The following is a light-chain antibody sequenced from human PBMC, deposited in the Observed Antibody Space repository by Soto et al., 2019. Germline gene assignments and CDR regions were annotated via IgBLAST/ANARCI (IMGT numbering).Light chain of an antibody. CDR2: GAS. V-gene: IGKV3D-20*02. Sequence: EIVMTQSPATLSVSPGERATLSCRASQSVNSIYLAWYQQKPGQAPRLLIYGASSRATGIPDRFSGSGSGTDFTLTISSLEPEDFAVYYCQQRSNWPPITFGQGTRLEIK. CDR3: QQRSNWPPIT. CDR1: QSVNSIY. J-gene: IGKJ5*01.